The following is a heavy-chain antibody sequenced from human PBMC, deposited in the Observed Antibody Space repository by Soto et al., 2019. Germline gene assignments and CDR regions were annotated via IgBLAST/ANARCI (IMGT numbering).Heavy chain of an antibody. J-gene: IGHJ6*02. CDR3: ARSLAADFWSGYLRYYYYYGMDV. D-gene: IGHD3-3*01. Sequence: KPSETLSLTCAVYGGSFSGYYWSWIRQPPGKGLEWIGEINHSGSTNYNPSLKSRVTISVDTSKNQFSLKLSSVSAADTAVYYCARSLAADFWSGYLRYYYYYGMDVWGQGTTVTVSS. CDR1: GGSFSGYY. CDR2: INHSGST. V-gene: IGHV4-34*01.